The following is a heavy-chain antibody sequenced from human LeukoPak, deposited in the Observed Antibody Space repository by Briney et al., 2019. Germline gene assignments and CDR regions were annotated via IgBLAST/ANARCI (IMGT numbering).Heavy chain of an antibody. CDR3: AEDPYGYSRIWEGANWFDP. CDR1: GFTFSSYG. J-gene: IGHJ5*02. CDR2: ISYGGSNK. V-gene: IGHV3-30*18. D-gene: IGHD5-18*01. Sequence: PGGSLRLSCTASGFTFSSYGVHWVRQAPGKGLEGVAVISYGGSNKYYANSVKGRFTISRGNSKNTLYLQMNSLRAEETAVYYCAEDPYGYSRIWEGANWFDPWGQGTLVTVSS.